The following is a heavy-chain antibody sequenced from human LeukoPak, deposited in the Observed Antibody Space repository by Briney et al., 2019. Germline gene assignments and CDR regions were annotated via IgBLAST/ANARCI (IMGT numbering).Heavy chain of an antibody. Sequence: SETLSLTCNVSGGSISSSSYNWGWIRQPPGKPLEWIGSVYYSGGTYYNPSLKSRVTISVDTSKNQFSRILNSVTAADTAVYYLSRRHRGSYYGKHWFDPWGQGTPVTVSS. V-gene: IGHV4-39*01. CDR1: GGSISSSSYN. CDR3: SRRHRGSYYGKHWFDP. CDR2: VYYSGGT. D-gene: IGHD1-26*01. J-gene: IGHJ5*02.